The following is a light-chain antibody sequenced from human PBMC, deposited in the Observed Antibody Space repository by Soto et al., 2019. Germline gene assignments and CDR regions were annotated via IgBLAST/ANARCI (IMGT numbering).Light chain of an antibody. Sequence: EVVMTQSPATLSVSPGERVSLSCRASQSFGCRFAWYQHKPGQAPRLLIYGASTTATAVPPRFSGSGSGTEFTLTISNLQAEDFAVYYCQQDNDWPRTFGQGTRLDIK. J-gene: IGKJ5*01. CDR3: QQDNDWPRT. CDR2: GAS. CDR1: QSFGCR. V-gene: IGKV3-15*01.